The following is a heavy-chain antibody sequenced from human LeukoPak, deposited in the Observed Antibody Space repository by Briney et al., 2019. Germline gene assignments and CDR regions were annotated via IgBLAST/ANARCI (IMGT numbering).Heavy chain of an antibody. CDR1: GGSISSGSYY. D-gene: IGHD3-22*01. CDR2: IYTRETT. CDR3: ARAEYYYDSSGYYGGPAALDY. V-gene: IGHV4-61*02. J-gene: IGHJ4*02. Sequence: SETLSLTCTVSGGSISSGSYYWSWIRHPAGKGLDWIGRIYTRETTHYNPSLKSRVTISVDTSKNQFSLRLGSVTAADTAVYYCARAEYYYDSSGYYGGPAALDYWGQGTLVTASS.